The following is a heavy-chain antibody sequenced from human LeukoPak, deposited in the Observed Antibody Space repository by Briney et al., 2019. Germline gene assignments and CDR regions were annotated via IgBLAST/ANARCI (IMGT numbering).Heavy chain of an antibody. CDR3: ARRVGISDCFDY. Sequence: SETLSLTCTVSGGSISSYYWSWIRQPPGKGLEWIGYIYYSGITNYSPSLKSRVTISVDTSKKQFSLKVTSVTTADTAVYYCARRVGISDCFDYWGQGTLVTVSS. V-gene: IGHV4-59*01. J-gene: IGHJ4*02. CDR1: GGSISSYY. D-gene: IGHD2-21*02. CDR2: IYYSGIT.